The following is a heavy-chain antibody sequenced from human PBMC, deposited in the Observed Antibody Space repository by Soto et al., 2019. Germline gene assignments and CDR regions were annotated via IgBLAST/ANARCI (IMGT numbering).Heavy chain of an antibody. D-gene: IGHD2-15*01. Sequence: SETLSLTCAVYGGSFSGYYWSWIRQPPGKGLEWIGEINHSGSTNYNPSLKSRVTISVDTSKNQFSLKLSSVTAADTAVYYCARGEYCSGGSCYRRSVFDPWGQGTLVTVS. CDR3: ARGEYCSGGSCYRRSVFDP. CDR2: INHSGST. CDR1: GGSFSGYY. V-gene: IGHV4-34*01. J-gene: IGHJ5*02.